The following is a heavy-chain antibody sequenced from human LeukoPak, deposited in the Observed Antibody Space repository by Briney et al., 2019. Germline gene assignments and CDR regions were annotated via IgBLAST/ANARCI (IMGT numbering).Heavy chain of an antibody. CDR2: INPNSGGT. D-gene: IGHD2-2*01. Sequence: ASVKVSCKASGYTFTGYYMHWVRQAPGQGLEWMGWINPNSGGTNYAQKFQGRVTMTRDTSISTAYMELSRLRSDDTAVYYCARGPRVVVPAANWFDPWGQGTLVTVSS. V-gene: IGHV1-2*02. J-gene: IGHJ5*02. CDR3: ARGPRVVVPAANWFDP. CDR1: GYTFTGYY.